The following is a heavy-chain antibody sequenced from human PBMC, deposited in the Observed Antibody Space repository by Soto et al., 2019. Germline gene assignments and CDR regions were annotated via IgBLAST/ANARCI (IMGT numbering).Heavy chain of an antibody. CDR3: VSVSGSYYYDY. J-gene: IGHJ4*02. V-gene: IGHV3-72*01. CDR2: TRNKANSYTT. D-gene: IGHD3-10*01. CDR1: GXTFSDHY. Sequence: GSLRLSCAASGXTFSDHYMYWVRQAPGKGLELVGRTRNKANSYTTEYAASVKGRFSISRDDSKNSLYLKMNSLKTEDTALYYCVSVSGSYYYDYWGQGTLGTVS.